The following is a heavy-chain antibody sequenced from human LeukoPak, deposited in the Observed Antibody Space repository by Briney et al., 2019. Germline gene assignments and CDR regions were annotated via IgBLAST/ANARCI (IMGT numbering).Heavy chain of an antibody. CDR1: GGTFSSYA. CDR3: SIVGATRRAGPLFDY. Sequence: ASVKVSCKASGGTFSSYAISWVRQAPGQGLEWMGGIIPIFGTANYAQKFQGRVTITADESTSTAYMELSNLRSEDTAVYYCSIVGATRRAGPLFDYWGQGTLVTVSS. V-gene: IGHV1-69*13. D-gene: IGHD1-26*01. J-gene: IGHJ4*02. CDR2: IIPIFGTA.